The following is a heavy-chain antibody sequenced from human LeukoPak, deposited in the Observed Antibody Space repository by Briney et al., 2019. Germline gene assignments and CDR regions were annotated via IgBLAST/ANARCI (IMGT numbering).Heavy chain of an antibody. J-gene: IGHJ4*02. CDR2: INTNTGNP. CDR1: GYPFSSYA. V-gene: IGHV7-4-1*02. CDR3: ARSNNDGDYLGVGFDY. Sequence: APVKVSCKASGYPFSSYAMNWVRQAPGQGLEWMGWINTNTGNPTYAQGFTGRFVFSLDTSVSTAYLQISSLQAEDTAVYYCARSNNDGDYLGVGFDYWGQGTLVTVSS. D-gene: IGHD4-17*01.